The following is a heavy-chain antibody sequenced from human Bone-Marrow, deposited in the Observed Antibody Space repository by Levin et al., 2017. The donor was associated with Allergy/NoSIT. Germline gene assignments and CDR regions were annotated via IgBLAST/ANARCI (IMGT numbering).Heavy chain of an antibody. V-gene: IGHV1-2*06. Sequence: GGSLRLSCKASGYTFTGYYMHWVRQAPGQGLEWMGRINPNSGGTNYAQKFQGRVTMTRDTSISTAYMELSRLRSDDTAVYYCAGLRYYDSSGYYYWFDPWGQGTLVTVSS. D-gene: IGHD3-22*01. CDR3: AGLRYYDSSGYYYWFDP. CDR2: INPNSGGT. J-gene: IGHJ5*02. CDR1: GYTFTGYY.